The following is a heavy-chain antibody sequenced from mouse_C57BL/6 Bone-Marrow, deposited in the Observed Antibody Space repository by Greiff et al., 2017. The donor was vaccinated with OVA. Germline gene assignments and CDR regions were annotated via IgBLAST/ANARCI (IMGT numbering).Heavy chain of an antibody. V-gene: IGHV5-17*01. Sequence: EVPLVASGGGLVKPGGSLTLSCAASVFTFRDSGMHWVRQAPETGLAWVAYISSGSSTIYYADTVKGRFTISRDNAKNTLFLQMTSLRSEDTAMYYCAIYSNYNAMDYWGQGTSVTVSS. D-gene: IGHD2-5*01. J-gene: IGHJ4*01. CDR3: AIYSNYNAMDY. CDR1: VFTFRDSG. CDR2: ISSGSSTI.